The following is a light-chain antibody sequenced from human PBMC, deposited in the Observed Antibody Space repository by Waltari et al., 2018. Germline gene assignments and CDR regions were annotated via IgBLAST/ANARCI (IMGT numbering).Light chain of an antibody. CDR1: QSISRF. CDR3: QKYGSLPAT. J-gene: IGKJ1*01. V-gene: IGKV3-20*01. Sequence: EIMLTQSPGTLSLSPGEIATLSCRASQSISRFLAWYQQKPGQAPRLLIYDASTRATGIPDRFSGSGSGTDFSLTINRLEPEDIAVYYCQKYGSLPATFGQGTKVEIK. CDR2: DAS.